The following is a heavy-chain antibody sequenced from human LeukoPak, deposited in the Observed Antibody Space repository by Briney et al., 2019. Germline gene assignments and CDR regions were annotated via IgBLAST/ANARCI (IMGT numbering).Heavy chain of an antibody. D-gene: IGHD4-17*01. CDR1: GYTFTSYD. Sequence: GASVKVSCKASGYTFTSYDINWVRQATGQGLEWMGWMNPNSGNTGYAQKFQGRVTMTRNTSISTAYMELSSLRSEDTAVYYCASIMTTVTQEGFQHWGQGTVVTVSS. CDR2: MNPNSGNT. CDR3: ASIMTTVTQEGFQH. J-gene: IGHJ1*01. V-gene: IGHV1-8*01.